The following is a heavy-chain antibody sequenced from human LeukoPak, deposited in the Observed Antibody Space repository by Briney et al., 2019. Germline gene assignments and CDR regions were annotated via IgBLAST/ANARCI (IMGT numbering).Heavy chain of an antibody. CDR2: ISGSGGST. V-gene: IGHV3-23*01. CDR1: GFTFSNYA. CDR3: AKDIAVTGPGDYFDY. D-gene: IGHD6-19*01. J-gene: IGHJ4*02. Sequence: PGGSLRLSCAASGFTFSNYAMSWVRQAPGKGLEWVSGISGSGGSTYYADSVKGRFTISRDNSKNTLYLQMNSLRAEDTAVYYCAKDIAVTGPGDYFDYCGEGALVTVSS.